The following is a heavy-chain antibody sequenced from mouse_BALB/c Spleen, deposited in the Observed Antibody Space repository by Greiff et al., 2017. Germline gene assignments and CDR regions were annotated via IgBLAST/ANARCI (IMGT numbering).Heavy chain of an antibody. CDR2: FHPYNDDT. CDR3: ARKDYGSF. CDR1: GYTFTTYP. V-gene: IGHV1-47*01. J-gene: IGHJ3*01. Sequence: QVQLQQSGAELVKPGASVKMSCKAFGYTFTTYPIEWMKQNHGKSLEWIGNFHPYNDDTKYNEKFKGKATLTSDKSSSTAYMELSSLTSEDSAVYYCARKDYGSFWGQGTLVTVSA. D-gene: IGHD1-1*01.